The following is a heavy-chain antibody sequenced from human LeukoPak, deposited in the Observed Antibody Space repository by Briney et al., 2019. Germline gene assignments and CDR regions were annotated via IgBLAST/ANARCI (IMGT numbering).Heavy chain of an antibody. J-gene: IGHJ4*02. D-gene: IGHD2-21*02. Sequence: SGPALVRPTQTLTLTCTFSGFSLSTSGMRVSWIRQPPGKALEWLARIDWDDDKFYSTSLKTRLTISKDTSKNQVVLTMTNMDPVDTATYYCARTPYCGGDCYVEYWGQGTLVTVSS. CDR1: GFSLSTSGMR. CDR3: ARTPYCGGDCYVEY. V-gene: IGHV2-70*04. CDR2: IDWDDDK.